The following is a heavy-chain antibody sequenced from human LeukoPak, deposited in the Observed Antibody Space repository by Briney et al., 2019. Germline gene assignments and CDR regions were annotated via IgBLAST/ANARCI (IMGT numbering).Heavy chain of an antibody. CDR3: ARVMTATTYWYFDL. CDR1: GFTFSSYA. J-gene: IGHJ2*01. V-gene: IGHV3-66*02. Sequence: GGSLRLSCAASGFTFSSYAMSWVRQAPGKGLEWVSVIFIGGSTYYADSVKGRFAISRDSSKNTVYLQMDSLRVKDTAVYYCARVMTATTYWYFDLWGRGSLVTVSS. CDR2: IFIGGST. D-gene: IGHD4-17*01.